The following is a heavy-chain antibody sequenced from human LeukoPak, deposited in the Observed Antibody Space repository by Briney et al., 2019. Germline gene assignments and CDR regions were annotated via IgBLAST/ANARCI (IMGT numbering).Heavy chain of an antibody. D-gene: IGHD3-10*01. V-gene: IGHV1-69*13. J-gene: IGHJ4*02. CDR3: ARPESFGESNEYYFDY. Sequence: ASVKVSCKASGGTFSSYAISWVRQAPGQGLEWMGGIIPIFGTANYAQKFQGRVTITAGESTSTAYMELSSLRSEDTAVYYCARPESFGESNEYYFDYWGQGTLVTVSS. CDR1: GGTFSSYA. CDR2: IIPIFGTA.